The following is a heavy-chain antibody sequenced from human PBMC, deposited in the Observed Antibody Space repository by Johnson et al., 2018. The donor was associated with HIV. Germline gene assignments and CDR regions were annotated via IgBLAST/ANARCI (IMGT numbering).Heavy chain of an antibody. CDR1: GFTFSSYW. V-gene: IGHV3-7*01. J-gene: IGHJ3*02. CDR2: IRQDGSEK. Sequence: VQLVESGGGLVQPGGSLRLSCAASGFTFSSYWMSWVRQAPGKGLEWVANIRQDGSEKHYVDSVKGRFTISRDNAKNSLYLQMNSLRAEDTAVYYCARVMQADAFDIWGQGTMVTVSS. CDR3: ARVMQADAFDI. D-gene: IGHD2-8*01.